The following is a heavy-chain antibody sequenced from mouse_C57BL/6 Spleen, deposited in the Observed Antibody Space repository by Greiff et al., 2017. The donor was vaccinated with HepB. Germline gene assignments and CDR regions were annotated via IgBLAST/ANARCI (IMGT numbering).Heavy chain of an antibody. V-gene: IGHV1-42*01. D-gene: IGHD1-1*01. CDR1: GYSFTGYY. J-gene: IGHJ2*01. Sequence: VQLKESGPELVKPGASVKISCKASGYSFTGYYMNWVKQSPEKSLEWIGEINPSTGGTTYNQKFKAKATLTVDKSSSTAYMQLKSLTSEDSAVYYCAREPFTTVVAPYFDYWGQGTTLTVSS. CDR3: AREPFTTVVAPYFDY. CDR2: INPSTGGT.